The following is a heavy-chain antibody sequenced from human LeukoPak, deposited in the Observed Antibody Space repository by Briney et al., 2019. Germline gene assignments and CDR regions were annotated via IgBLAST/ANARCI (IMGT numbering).Heavy chain of an antibody. J-gene: IGHJ5*02. V-gene: IGHV3-66*03. CDR1: GFSVSSTY. Sequence: SGGSLRLTCAASGFSVSSTYMSWVRQAPGKGLEWVSLIYTSGSTFYADSVMGRFTTSRDNSKNTLFLQMNSLRAEDSAVYYCTRDRAGTQSWVEFDPWGQGTLVTVSS. D-gene: IGHD3-10*01. CDR2: IYTSGST. CDR3: TRDRAGTQSWVEFDP.